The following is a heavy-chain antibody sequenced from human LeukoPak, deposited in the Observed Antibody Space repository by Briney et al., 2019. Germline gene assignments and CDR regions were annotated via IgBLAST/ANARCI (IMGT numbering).Heavy chain of an antibody. V-gene: IGHV4-39*01. CDR2: IYYSGTT. D-gene: IGHD1-26*01. Sequence: GSLRLSCAASGFTVSSNYMTWIRQPPGKGLEWIGSIYYSGTTYYNPSLKSRVTISVDTSKNQFSLRLNSVTAADTAVYYCARLISGSFLDFDYWGQGTLVTVSS. CDR3: ARLISGSFLDFDY. CDR1: GFTVSSNY. J-gene: IGHJ4*02.